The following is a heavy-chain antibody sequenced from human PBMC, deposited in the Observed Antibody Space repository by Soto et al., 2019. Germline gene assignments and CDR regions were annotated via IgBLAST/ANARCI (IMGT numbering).Heavy chain of an antibody. CDR1: GGSISSYY. D-gene: IGHD1-26*01. J-gene: IGHJ4*02. CDR3: ARRWGAAVDY. Sequence: QVQLQESGPGLVKPSETLSLTCTVSGGSISSYYWSWIRQPPGKGLEWIGYIYYSGSTNYNPSLKRRVTISVDTSKNQFSLKLSSVTAAYTAVYYCARRWGAAVDYWGQGTLVTVSS. V-gene: IGHV4-59*08. CDR2: IYYSGST.